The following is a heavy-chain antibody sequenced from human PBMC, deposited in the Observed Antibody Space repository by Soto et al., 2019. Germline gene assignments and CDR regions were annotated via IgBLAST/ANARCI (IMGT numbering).Heavy chain of an antibody. Sequence: QVQLVQSGAEVKKPGSSVKVSCKASGGTFSSYAISWVRQAPGQGLEWMGGITPIFGTANYAQKLQGRVTITADESTSTAYMELSSLGSEDTVVYYCARRSHCSSTRCYIEGWFDPWGQGTLVTVSS. CDR2: ITPIFGTA. CDR3: ARRSHCSSTRCYIEGWFDP. V-gene: IGHV1-69*01. D-gene: IGHD2-2*02. CDR1: GGTFSSYA. J-gene: IGHJ5*02.